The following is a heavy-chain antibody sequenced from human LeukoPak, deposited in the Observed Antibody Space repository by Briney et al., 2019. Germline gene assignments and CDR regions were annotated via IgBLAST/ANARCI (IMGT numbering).Heavy chain of an antibody. J-gene: IGHJ4*02. V-gene: IGHV4-59*12. D-gene: IGHD3-22*01. CDR1: GGSISSYY. Sequence: SETLSLTCTVSGGSISSYYWSWIRQPPGKGLEWIGYIYYSGSTNYNPSLKSRVTMSVDTSKNQFSLKLSSVTAADTAVYYCARSRYDGSGYWDYWGQGTLVTVSS. CDR3: ARSRYDGSGYWDY. CDR2: IYYSGST.